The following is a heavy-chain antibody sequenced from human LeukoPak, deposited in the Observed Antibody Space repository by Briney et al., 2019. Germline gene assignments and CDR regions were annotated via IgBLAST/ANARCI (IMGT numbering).Heavy chain of an antibody. Sequence: PSETLSLTCTASGCSISSYSWNWIRQPPGKGLEWIWYISSSGSNKYNPYLNSRVTISVDTSKNYSYLRLSSVTAADTAVYYCARGGLLWFWEISGFDPWGQGTLVTVSS. V-gene: IGHV4-4*09. J-gene: IGHJ5*02. D-gene: IGHD3-10*01. CDR3: ARGGLLWFWEISGFDP. CDR2: ISSSGSN. CDR1: GCSISSYS.